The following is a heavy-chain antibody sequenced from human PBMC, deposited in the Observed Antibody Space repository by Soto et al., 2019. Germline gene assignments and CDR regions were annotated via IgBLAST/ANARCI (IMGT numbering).Heavy chain of an antibody. V-gene: IGHV3-23*01. CDR3: AKAPRRGYYYDSSGYYYLS. CDR1: GFTFSSYA. D-gene: IGHD3-22*01. J-gene: IGHJ4*02. Sequence: PGGSLRLSCAASGFTFSSYAMSWVRQAPGKGLEWVSAISGSGGSTYYADSVKGRFTISRDNSKNTLYLQMNSLRAEDTAVYYCAKAPRRGYYYDSSGYYYLSWGQGTLVTVSS. CDR2: ISGSGGST.